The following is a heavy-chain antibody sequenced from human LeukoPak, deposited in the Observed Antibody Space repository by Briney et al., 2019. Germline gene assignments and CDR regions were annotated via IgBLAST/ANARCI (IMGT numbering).Heavy chain of an antibody. Sequence: ASVKVSCKASGYTFTSYDINWVRQATGQGLEWMGWMNPNSGNTGYAQKFQGRVTMTRNTSISTAYMELSSLRSEDTAVYYCARALWMAAYWYFDLWGRGTLVTVSS. CDR3: ARALWMAAYWYFDL. D-gene: IGHD5-24*01. V-gene: IGHV1-8*01. J-gene: IGHJ2*01. CDR2: MNPNSGNT. CDR1: GYTFTSYD.